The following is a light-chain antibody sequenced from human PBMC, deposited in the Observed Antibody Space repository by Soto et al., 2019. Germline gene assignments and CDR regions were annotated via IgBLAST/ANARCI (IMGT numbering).Light chain of an antibody. V-gene: IGLV2-14*01. Sequence: QSALTQPASVSGSPGQSITISGTGTSSDVGGYNYVSWYQQHPGKAPKLMIYDVSNRPSGVSNRFSGSKSGNTASLTISGLQAEDEADYYCSSYTSSSTLDVVFGGGTQLTVL. J-gene: IGLJ2*01. CDR2: DVS. CDR1: SSDVGGYNY. CDR3: SSYTSSSTLDVV.